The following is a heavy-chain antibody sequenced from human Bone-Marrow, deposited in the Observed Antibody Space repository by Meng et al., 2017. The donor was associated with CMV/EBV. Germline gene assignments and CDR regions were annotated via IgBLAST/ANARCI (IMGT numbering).Heavy chain of an antibody. J-gene: IGHJ6*02. Sequence: GESLKISCTVSGFTFSSHSMNWVRQAPGKGLEWVSLISPSGSSTYYAASVKGRFTISRDNAKNTLYLHISSLRVEDTAVYYCAGFGVTITNGLDVWGRGTTVTVSS. CDR2: ISPSGSST. V-gene: IGHV3-23*01. CDR1: GFTFSSHS. D-gene: IGHD3-3*01. CDR3: AGFGVTITNGLDV.